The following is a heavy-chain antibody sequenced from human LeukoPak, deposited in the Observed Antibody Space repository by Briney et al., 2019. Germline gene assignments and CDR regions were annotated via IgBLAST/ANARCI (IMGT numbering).Heavy chain of an antibody. J-gene: IGHJ6*02. D-gene: IGHD5-18*01. V-gene: IGHV3-23*01. CDR1: GFTFSSYA. Sequence: GGSLRLSCAASGFTFSSYAMSWVRQAPGKGLEWVSAISGSGGSTYYADSVKGRFTISRDNSKNTLYLQMNSLRAEDTAVYYCAKVHLPPGGYSYGTRYYYYGMDVWGQGTTVTVSS. CDR2: ISGSGGST. CDR3: AKVHLPPGGYSYGTRYYYYGMDV.